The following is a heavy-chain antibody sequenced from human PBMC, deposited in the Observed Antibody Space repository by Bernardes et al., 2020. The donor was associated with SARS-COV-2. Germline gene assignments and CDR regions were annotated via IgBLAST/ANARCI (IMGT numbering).Heavy chain of an antibody. Sequence: GGSLRLSCAASGFIFSSYWMHWVRQVPGKGLVWVARIDEHDTYRDYADSVEGRFTISRDNAKNTLYLQMSSLRAEDTAVYYCGRDLSGMADYWGPGTLVTVSS. CDR2: IDEHDTYR. CDR1: GFIFSSYW. D-gene: IGHD3-10*01. V-gene: IGHV3-74*01. J-gene: IGHJ4*02. CDR3: GRDLSGMADY.